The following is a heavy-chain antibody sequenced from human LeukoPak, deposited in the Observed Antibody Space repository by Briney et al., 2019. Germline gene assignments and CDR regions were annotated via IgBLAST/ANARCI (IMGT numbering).Heavy chain of an antibody. Sequence: PSETLSLTCAVYDGSFSDYYWRWIRQPPVKGLEWIGEINHSGSTNYNPSLKSRVTISVDTSKNHFSLKLSSVTAADTAVYYCARRKGSSWYPWFDPWGQGTLVTVSS. V-gene: IGHV4-34*01. CDR3: ARRKGSSWYPWFDP. CDR1: DGSFSDYY. CDR2: INHSGST. J-gene: IGHJ5*02. D-gene: IGHD6-13*01.